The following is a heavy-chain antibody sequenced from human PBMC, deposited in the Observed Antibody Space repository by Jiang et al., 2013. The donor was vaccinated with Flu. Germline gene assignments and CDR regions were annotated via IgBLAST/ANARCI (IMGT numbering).Heavy chain of an antibody. J-gene: IGHJ4*02. V-gene: IGHV4-39*07. CDR3: ARLQSMTYHIPFDY. D-gene: IGHD3-9*01. Sequence: PSLESRVTISIDTSKNQFSLKLSSVTAADTAVYYCARLQSMTYHIPFDYWGQGALVTVSS.